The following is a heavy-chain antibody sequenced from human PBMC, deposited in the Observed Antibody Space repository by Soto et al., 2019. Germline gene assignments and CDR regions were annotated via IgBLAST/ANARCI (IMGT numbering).Heavy chain of an antibody. D-gene: IGHD3-10*01. J-gene: IGHJ1*01. CDR2: IYYSGST. CDR3: ARHLFRVSPSRFPY. Sequence: SETLSLTCTVSGGSISSSYYWGWIRQPPGKGLEWIGSIYYSGSTYYNPSLKSRVTISVDTSKNQFSLKLSSVTAADTAVYYCARHLFRVSPSRFPYLAQGTLVTVS. CDR1: GGSISSSYY. V-gene: IGHV4-39*01.